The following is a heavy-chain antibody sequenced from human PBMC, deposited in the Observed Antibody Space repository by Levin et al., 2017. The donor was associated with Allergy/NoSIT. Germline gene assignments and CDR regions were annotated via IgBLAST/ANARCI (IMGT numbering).Heavy chain of an antibody. D-gene: IGHD3-10*02. V-gene: IGHV4-61*02. CDR2: IYTSGST. J-gene: IGHJ6*03. CDR1: GGSISSGSYY. Sequence: ASETLSLTCTVSGGSISSGSYYWSWIRQPAGKGLEWIGRIYTSGSTNYNPSLKSRVTISVDTSKNQFSLKLSSVTAADTAVYYCARDRTVRGVINYYYMDVWGKGTTVTVSS. CDR3: ARDRTVRGVINYYYMDV.